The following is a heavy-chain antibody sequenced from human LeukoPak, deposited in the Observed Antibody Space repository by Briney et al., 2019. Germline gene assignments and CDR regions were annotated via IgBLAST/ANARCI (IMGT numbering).Heavy chain of an antibody. D-gene: IGHD4-23*01. J-gene: IGHJ4*02. V-gene: IGHV3-48*03. CDR3: ASSDDYGGNRFDY. CDR1: GFTFNSYE. CDR2: ISSSGSTI. Sequence: QPGGSLRLSCAASGFTFNSYEMNWVRQTPGKGLEWVSYISSSGSTIYYADSVRRRFTISRDNAKNSLFLQMDSLRDDDTAVYYCASSDDYGGNRFDYWGRGTLVTVSS.